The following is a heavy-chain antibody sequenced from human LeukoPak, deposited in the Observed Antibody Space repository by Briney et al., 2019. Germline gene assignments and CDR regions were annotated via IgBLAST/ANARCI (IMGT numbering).Heavy chain of an antibody. CDR1: RFSFSNHS. J-gene: IGHJ4*02. V-gene: IGHV3-48*01. CDR2: ISNSGSAR. Sequence: GGSLRLSCAASRFSFSNHSMNWVRQAPGKGLEWVSYISNSGSARYYAASVKGRFTISRDNGKNSLYLQMNSLRAEDTAVYYCARMSGSRLPGNWGQGTLVTVSS. CDR3: ARMSGSRLPGN. D-gene: IGHD3-3*01.